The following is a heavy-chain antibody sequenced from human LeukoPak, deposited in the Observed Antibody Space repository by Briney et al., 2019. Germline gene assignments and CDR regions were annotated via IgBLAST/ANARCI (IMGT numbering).Heavy chain of an antibody. CDR1: GGSFSGYY. D-gene: IGHD6-19*01. CDR2: INHSGST. Sequence: PSETLSLTCAVYGGSFSGYYWSWIRQPPGKGLEWMGEINHSGSTNYNPSLKSRVTISVDTSKNQFSLKLSSVTAADTAVYYCARQATIYSSGWSRDAFDIWGQGTMVTVSS. CDR3: ARQATIYSSGWSRDAFDI. V-gene: IGHV4-34*01. J-gene: IGHJ3*02.